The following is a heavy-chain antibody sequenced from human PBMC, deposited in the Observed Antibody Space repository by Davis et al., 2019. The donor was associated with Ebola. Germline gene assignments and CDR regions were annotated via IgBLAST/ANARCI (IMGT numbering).Heavy chain of an antibody. CDR2: IRDDGTKK. CDR3: ANLEWVNPDY. D-gene: IGHD3-3*01. CDR1: GFSFSSFA. J-gene: IGHJ4*02. Sequence: PGGSLRLSCAASGFSFSSFAMHWIRQAPGKGLEWVAFIRDDGTKKYQGDSVKGRFTISRDNSKNTLYLQMDSLRPEDTAVYYCANLEWVNPDYWGQGVVVTVSS. V-gene: IGHV3-30*02.